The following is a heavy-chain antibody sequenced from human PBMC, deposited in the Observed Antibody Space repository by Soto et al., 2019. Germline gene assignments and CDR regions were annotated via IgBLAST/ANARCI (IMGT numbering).Heavy chain of an antibody. J-gene: IGHJ5*02. CDR2: IIPVYGTV. CDR3: ARGFAYSSNWFDL. D-gene: IGHD4-4*01. V-gene: IGHV1-69*06. CDR1: GGSFGSYA. Sequence: SVKVSCKASGGSFGSYAINWVRQAPGRRLEWMGGIIPVYGTVNDAQKLQGRVTITADKSTTTVYMELSHLRSEDTALYYCARGFAYSSNWFDLWGQGTLVTVSS.